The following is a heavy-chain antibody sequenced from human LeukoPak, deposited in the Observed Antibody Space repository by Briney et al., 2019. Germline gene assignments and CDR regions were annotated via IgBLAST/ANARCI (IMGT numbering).Heavy chain of an antibody. CDR3: ARIGYSSSSLDY. Sequence: SGGSLRLSCAASGFTFSSYAMSWVRQAPGKGLEWVSAISGSGGSAYYADSVKGRFTISRDNSKNTLYLQMNSLRAEDTAVYYCARIGYSSSSLDYWGQGTLVTVSS. J-gene: IGHJ4*02. CDR2: ISGSGGSA. D-gene: IGHD6-6*01. V-gene: IGHV3-23*01. CDR1: GFTFSSYA.